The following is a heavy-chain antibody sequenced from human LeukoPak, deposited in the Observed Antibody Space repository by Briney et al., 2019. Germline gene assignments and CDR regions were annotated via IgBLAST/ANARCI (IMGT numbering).Heavy chain of an antibody. D-gene: IGHD2-2*03. J-gene: IGHJ4*02. V-gene: IGHV3-30*02. CDR1: GFTFSGSS. Sequence: LPGGSLRLSCAASGFTFSGSSIHWVRRAPGKGLEWMTFIRFDGSEKYYADSVKGRFTISRDYSKNTLFLQMSSLRPEDTAVYYCALGKNFGYHYFDFWGQGALVTVSS. CDR2: IRFDGSEK. CDR3: ALGKNFGYHYFDF.